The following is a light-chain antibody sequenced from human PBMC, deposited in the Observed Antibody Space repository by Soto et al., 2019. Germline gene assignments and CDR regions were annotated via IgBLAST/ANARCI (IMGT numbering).Light chain of an antibody. CDR1: SSDVGGYNY. CDR2: DVT. J-gene: IGLJ1*01. V-gene: IGLV2-11*01. CDR3: CSYAGSYTYV. Sequence: QSVLTQPRSVSGSPGQSVTISCTGTSSDVGGYNYVSWYQRHPGKAPKLMVYDVTKWPSGVPDRFSGSKSGNTASLTISGLQAEDEADYYCCSYAGSYTYVFGTGTKVTVL.